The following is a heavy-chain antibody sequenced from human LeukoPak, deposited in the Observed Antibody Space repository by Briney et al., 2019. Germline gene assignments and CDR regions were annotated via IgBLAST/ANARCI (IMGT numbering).Heavy chain of an antibody. CDR1: GGSISSYY. CDR3: ARKNDFDI. V-gene: IGHV4-59*01. J-gene: IGHJ3*02. D-gene: IGHD2/OR15-2a*01. CDR2: IYYSGRT. Sequence: SETLSLTCTVSGGSISSYYWSWIRQPPGKGLEWIGCIYYSGRTYYNPSLKSRVSISVDMSKSPFSLRLTSVTAADTAVYYCARKNDFDIWGQGTLVTVSS.